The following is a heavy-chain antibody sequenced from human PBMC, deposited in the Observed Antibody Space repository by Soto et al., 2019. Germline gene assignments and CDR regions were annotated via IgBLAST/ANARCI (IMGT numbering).Heavy chain of an antibody. CDR2: IIPILGIA. V-gene: IGHV1-69*04. D-gene: IGHD3-22*01. Sequence: ASVKVSCKASGGTFSSYTISWVRQAPGQGLEWMGRIIPILGIANYAQKFQGRVTITADKSTSTAYMELSSLRSEDTAVYYCVRDPQYYYDSSGYSYYFDYWGQGTLVTVS. CDR3: VRDPQYYYDSSGYSYYFDY. J-gene: IGHJ4*02. CDR1: GGTFSSYT.